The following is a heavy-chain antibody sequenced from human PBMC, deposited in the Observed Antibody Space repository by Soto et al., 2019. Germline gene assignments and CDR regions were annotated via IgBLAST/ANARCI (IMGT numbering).Heavy chain of an antibody. CDR1: GFTFSSYS. CDR2: ISSSSSTI. Sequence: TGGSLRLSCAASGFTFSSYSMNWVRQAPGKGLEWVSYISSSSSTIYYADSVKGRFTISRDNAKNSLYLQMNSLRDEDTAVYYCARDNGGSYPIILTRYFDYWGQGTLVTVSS. CDR3: ARDNGGSYPIILTRYFDY. D-gene: IGHD1-26*01. V-gene: IGHV3-48*02. J-gene: IGHJ4*02.